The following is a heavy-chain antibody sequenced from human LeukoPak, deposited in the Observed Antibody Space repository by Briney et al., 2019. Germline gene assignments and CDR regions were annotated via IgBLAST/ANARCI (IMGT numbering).Heavy chain of an antibody. D-gene: IGHD6-19*01. J-gene: IGHJ4*02. CDR1: GFTFSSYW. CDR2: INSDGSST. Sequence: GGSLRLSCAASGFTFSSYWMHWVRQAPGKGLVWVSRINSDGSSTSYADSVKGRFTISRDNAKNTLYLQMNSLRAEDTAVYYCARAAVAGDFDCWGQGTLVTVSS. CDR3: ARAAVAGDFDC. V-gene: IGHV3-74*01.